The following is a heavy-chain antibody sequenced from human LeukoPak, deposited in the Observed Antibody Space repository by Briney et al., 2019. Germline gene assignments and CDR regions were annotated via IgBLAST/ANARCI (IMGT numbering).Heavy chain of an antibody. CDR2: ISWNSGSI. J-gene: IGHJ5*02. CDR1: GFTFDDYA. CDR3: ARRSSGYGFDP. D-gene: IGHD3-22*01. V-gene: IGHV3-9*01. Sequence: GGSLRLSCAASGFTFDDYAMHWVRQAPGKGLEWVSGISWNSGSIGYADSVKGRFTISRDNAKNSLYLQMNSLRAEDTAVYYCARRSSGYGFDPWGQGTLVTVSS.